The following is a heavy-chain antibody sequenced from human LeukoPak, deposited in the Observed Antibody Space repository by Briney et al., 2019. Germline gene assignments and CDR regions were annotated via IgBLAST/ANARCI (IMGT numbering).Heavy chain of an antibody. D-gene: IGHD1-1*01. CDR2: IIPIFGTA. CDR1: GGTLSSYA. J-gene: IGHJ4*02. V-gene: IGHV1-69*13. Sequence: SVKVSCKASGGTLSSYAISWVRQAPGQGLEWMGGIIPIFGTANYAQKFQGRVTITADESTSTAYMELSSLRSEDTAVYYCVFTRETTGSLDYWGQGTLVTVSS. CDR3: VFTRETTGSLDY.